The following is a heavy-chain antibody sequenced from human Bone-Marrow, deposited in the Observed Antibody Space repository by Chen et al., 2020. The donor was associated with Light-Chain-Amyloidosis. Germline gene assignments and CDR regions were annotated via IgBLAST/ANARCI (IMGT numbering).Heavy chain of an antibody. CDR2: VSFDGGIF. Sequence: QVRLVESGGGVVRPGMSLRLSCAASGFTLSTYGMHWVRQVPGKGLEWVGIVSFDGGIFHYKESVKGRFTISRDNRRNILYLQMNSLRSEDTALYHCAKVTNGWYGGSFDSWGHGTLVTVSS. CDR1: GFTLSTYG. CDR3: AKVTNGWYGGSFDS. J-gene: IGHJ5*01. V-gene: IGHV3-30*18. D-gene: IGHD3-10*01.